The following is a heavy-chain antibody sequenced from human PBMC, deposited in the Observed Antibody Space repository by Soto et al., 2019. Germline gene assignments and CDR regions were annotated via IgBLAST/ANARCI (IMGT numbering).Heavy chain of an antibody. CDR3: VRYYDPTGSPDY. CDR2: IYYSGST. Sequence: SETLSLTCTVSGGSISSYYWSWIRQPPGKGLEWIGYIYYSGSTNYNPSLKSRVTISVDTSKNQFSLKLSSVTAADTAVYYCVRYYDPTGSPDYWGQGLLVTLSS. J-gene: IGHJ4*02. D-gene: IGHD3-22*01. CDR1: GGSISSYY. V-gene: IGHV4-59*01.